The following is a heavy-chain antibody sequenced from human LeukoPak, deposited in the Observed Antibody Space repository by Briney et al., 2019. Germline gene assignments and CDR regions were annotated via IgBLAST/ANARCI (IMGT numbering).Heavy chain of an antibody. Sequence: PGGSLRPSCAASGFTFSSYSMNWVRQAPGKGLEWVSYISSSSSTIYYADSVKGRFTISRDNAKNSLYLQMNSLRAEDTAVYYCARDTARVSYYGSGSYWVYYYYYMDVWGKGTTVTVSS. D-gene: IGHD3-10*01. CDR3: ARDTARVSYYGSGSYWVYYYYYMDV. CDR1: GFTFSSYS. V-gene: IGHV3-48*01. J-gene: IGHJ6*03. CDR2: ISSSSSTI.